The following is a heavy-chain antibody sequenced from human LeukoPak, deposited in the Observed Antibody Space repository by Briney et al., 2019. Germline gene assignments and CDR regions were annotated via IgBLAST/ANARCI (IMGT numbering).Heavy chain of an antibody. D-gene: IGHD4-17*01. J-gene: IGHJ3*02. CDR1: GFTFSSYG. CDR3: ATQMGGDSTPADAFDI. Sequence: GGSLRLSCAASGFTFSSYGMHWVRQAPGKGLQWVAVIWYDGSNKYYADSVKGRFTISRDNSKNTLYLQMNSLRAEDTAVYYCATQMGGDSTPADAFDIWGQGTMVTVSS. V-gene: IGHV3-33*01. CDR2: IWYDGSNK.